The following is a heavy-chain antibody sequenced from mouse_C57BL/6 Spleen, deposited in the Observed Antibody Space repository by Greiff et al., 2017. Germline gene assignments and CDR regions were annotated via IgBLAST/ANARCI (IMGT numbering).Heavy chain of an antibody. D-gene: IGHD2-4*01. V-gene: IGHV7-3*01. CDR3: ARSYYDYDEGYAMDY. CDR2: IRNKANGYTT. Sequence: EVQLQESGGGLVQPGGSLSLSCAASGFTFTDYYMSWVRQPPGKALEWLGFIRNKANGYTTEYSASVKGRFTISRDNSQSILYLQMNALRAEDSATYYCARSYYDYDEGYAMDYWGQGTSVTVSS. CDR1: GFTFTDYY. J-gene: IGHJ4*01.